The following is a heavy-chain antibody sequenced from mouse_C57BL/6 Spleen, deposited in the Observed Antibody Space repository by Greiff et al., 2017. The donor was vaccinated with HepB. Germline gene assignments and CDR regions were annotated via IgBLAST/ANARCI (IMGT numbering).Heavy chain of an antibody. CDR2: INPGSGGT. J-gene: IGHJ4*01. D-gene: IGHD4-1*01. CDR3: AREELGRGAYAMDY. Sequence: QVQLQQSGAELVRPGTSVKVSCKASGYAFTNYLIEWVKQRPGQGLEWIGVINPGSGGTNYNEKFKGKATLTADKSSSTAYMQLSSLTSEDSAVYFCAREELGRGAYAMDYWGQGTSVTVSS. CDR1: GYAFTNYL. V-gene: IGHV1-54*01.